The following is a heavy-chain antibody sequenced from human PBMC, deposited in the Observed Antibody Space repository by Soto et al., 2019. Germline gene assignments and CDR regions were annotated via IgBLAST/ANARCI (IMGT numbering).Heavy chain of an antibody. CDR3: AKDPFSTMVRGVFDY. V-gene: IGHV3-23*01. D-gene: IGHD3-10*01. CDR1: GFTFSSYA. Sequence: EVQLLESGGGLVQPGGSLRLSCAASGFTFSSYAMSWVRQAPGKGLEWVSAISGSGGSTYYADSVKGRFTISRDNSKNTLYLQMISLRAEDTAVDYCAKDPFSTMVRGVFDYWGQGTLVTVSS. J-gene: IGHJ4*02. CDR2: ISGSGGST.